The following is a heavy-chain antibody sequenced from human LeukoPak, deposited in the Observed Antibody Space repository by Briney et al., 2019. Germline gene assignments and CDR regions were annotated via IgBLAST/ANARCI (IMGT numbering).Heavy chain of an antibody. J-gene: IGHJ4*02. V-gene: IGHV1-18*01. CDR1: GYTFTSYG. CDR2: ISAYNGNT. D-gene: IGHD6-19*01. Sequence: ASVKVSCKASGYTFTSYGISWVRQAPGQGLEWMGWISAYNGNTNYAQKLQGRVTMTTDTSTSTAYMGLRSLRSDDTAVYYCARDRPIAVAGDFGYWGQGTLVTVSS. CDR3: ARDRPIAVAGDFGY.